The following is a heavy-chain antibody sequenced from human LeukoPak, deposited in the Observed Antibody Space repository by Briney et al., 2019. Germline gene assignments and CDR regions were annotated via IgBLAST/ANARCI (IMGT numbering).Heavy chain of an antibody. V-gene: IGHV3-23*01. CDR2: ISGSGGST. J-gene: IGHJ4*02. Sequence: GGSLRLSCAASGFTFSSYAMSWVRQAPGKGLGWVSAISGSGGSTYYADSVKGRFTISRDNSKNTLYLQMNSLRAEDTAVYYCAKGTRSSTSCYGGYWGQGTLVTVSS. D-gene: IGHD2-2*01. CDR3: AKGTRSSTSCYGGY. CDR1: GFTFSSYA.